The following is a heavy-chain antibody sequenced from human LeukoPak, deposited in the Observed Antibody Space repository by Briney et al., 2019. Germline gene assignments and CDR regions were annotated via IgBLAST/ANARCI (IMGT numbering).Heavy chain of an antibody. V-gene: IGHV3-7*01. D-gene: IGHD3-9*01. Sequence: GGSLTLSCAVAGSTLSMYWMSWVRQAQGKGLGWVANIKQDGGEKYYVDSEKGRFTISRDNAKNSLYLQMNSLRAEDTAVYYCARDGDYDILTGYYNILMDYYMDVWGKGTTVTVSS. CDR1: GSTLSMYW. CDR3: ARDGDYDILTGYYNILMDYYMDV. CDR2: IKQDGGEK. J-gene: IGHJ6*03.